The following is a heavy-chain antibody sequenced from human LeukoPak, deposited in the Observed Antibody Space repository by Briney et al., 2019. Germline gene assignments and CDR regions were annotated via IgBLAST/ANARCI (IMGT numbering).Heavy chain of an antibody. CDR1: GGSISSYY. CDR2: IYYSGST. J-gene: IGHJ4*02. D-gene: IGHD5-12*01. CDR3: ARWSPWIFDY. Sequence: SETLSLTCTVSGGSISSYYWSWIRHPPGKGLEWIGYIYYSGSTNYNPSLKSRVTISVDTSKNQFSLKLSSVTAADTAVYYCARWSPWIFDYWGQGTLVTVSS. V-gene: IGHV4-59*01.